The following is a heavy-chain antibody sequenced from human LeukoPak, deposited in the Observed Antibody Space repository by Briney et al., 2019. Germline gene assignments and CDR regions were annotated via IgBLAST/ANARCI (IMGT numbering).Heavy chain of an antibody. CDR2: ISGSGGST. CDR1: GFTFSSYA. V-gene: IGHV3-23*01. CDR3: ARDLASTYSSGWYGGHYYYYGMDV. J-gene: IGHJ6*02. Sequence: GGSLRLSCAASGFTFSSYAMSWVRQAPGKGLEWVSAISGSGGSTYYADSVKGRFTISRDNSKNTLYLQMNSLRAEDTAVYYCARDLASTYSSGWYGGHYYYYGMDVWGQGTTVTVSS. D-gene: IGHD6-19*01.